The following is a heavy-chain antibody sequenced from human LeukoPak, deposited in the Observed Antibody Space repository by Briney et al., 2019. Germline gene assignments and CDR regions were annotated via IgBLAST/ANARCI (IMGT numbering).Heavy chain of an antibody. CDR2: ISSSGSTI. J-gene: IGHJ5*02. V-gene: IGHV3-11*01. Sequence: GGSLRLSCAASGFTVSSNYMSWVRQAPGRGLEWVSYISSSGSTIYYADSVKGRFTISRDNAKNSLYLQMNSLRAEDTAVYYCASGGLLAFDPWGQGTLVTVSS. CDR3: ASGGLLAFDP. CDR1: GFTVSSNY.